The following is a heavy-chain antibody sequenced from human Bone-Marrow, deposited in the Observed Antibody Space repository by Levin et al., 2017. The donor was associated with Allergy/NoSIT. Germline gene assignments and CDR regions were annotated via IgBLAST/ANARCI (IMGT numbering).Heavy chain of an antibody. V-gene: IGHV4-59*08. CDR1: GDSMRSYY. D-gene: IGHD3-22*01. CDR3: ARRGTYYEAKGYYRAFDD. J-gene: IGHJ4*02. Sequence: PAETLSLTCSVSGDSMRSYYWSWIRQPPGKGREWRGEKEERGRRRKKPDRKRRVTMSIETSNKKFSLRLNSVTAAATAVYYCARRGTYYEAKGYYRAFDDWGQGTLVTVSS. CDR2: KEERGRR.